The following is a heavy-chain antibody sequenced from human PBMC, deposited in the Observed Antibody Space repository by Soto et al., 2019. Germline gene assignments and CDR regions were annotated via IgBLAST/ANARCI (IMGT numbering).Heavy chain of an antibody. CDR3: ARVYGSGTLPSYYYGMDV. CDR2: INAGNGNT. D-gene: IGHD3-10*01. J-gene: IGHJ6*02. Sequence: QVQLVQSGAEVKKPGASVKVSCKASGYTFTSYAMHWVRQAPGQRLERMGWINAGNGNTKYSQKFQGRVTITRDTCASTAYMELSSLRSEDTAVYYCARVYGSGTLPSYYYGMDVWGQGTTVTVSS. V-gene: IGHV1-3*01. CDR1: GYTFTSYA.